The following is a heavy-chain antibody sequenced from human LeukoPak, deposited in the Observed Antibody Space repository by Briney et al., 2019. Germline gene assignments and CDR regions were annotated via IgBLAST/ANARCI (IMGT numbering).Heavy chain of an antibody. CDR1: GFTFSSFP. D-gene: IGHD3-22*01. Sequence: GGSLRLSCSASGFTFSSFPMHWVRQAPGKGLEYVSAISSNGGSTYYADSVKGRFTIFRDNSKNTLYLQMNSLRAEDTAVYYCASRNYYDSSGYYLYYFDYWGQGTLVTVSS. CDR2: ISSNGGST. V-gene: IGHV3-64*04. CDR3: ASRNYYDSSGYYLYYFDY. J-gene: IGHJ4*02.